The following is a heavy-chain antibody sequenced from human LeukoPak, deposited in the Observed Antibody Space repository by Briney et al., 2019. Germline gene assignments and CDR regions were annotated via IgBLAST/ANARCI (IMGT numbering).Heavy chain of an antibody. CDR2: ISWNSGSI. V-gene: IGHV3-9*01. CDR1: GFTFDDYA. Sequence: GGSLRLSCAASGFTFDDYAMHWVRHAPGKGLEWVSGISWNSGSIGYADSVKGRFTISRDNSKNTLYLQMNSLRAEDTAVYYCASRKRSRTLDYWGQGTLVTVSS. D-gene: IGHD1-14*01. J-gene: IGHJ4*02. CDR3: ASRKRSRTLDY.